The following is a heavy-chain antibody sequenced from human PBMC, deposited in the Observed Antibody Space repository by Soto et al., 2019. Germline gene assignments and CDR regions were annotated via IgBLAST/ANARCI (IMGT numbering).Heavy chain of an antibody. D-gene: IGHD3-9*01. CDR1: VWKVNNYW. CDR2: IFPGDSDT. CDR3: ATQIGLHGFSRYFDY. J-gene: IGHJ4*02. V-gene: IGHV5-51*01. Sequence: ASQKISEEGSVWKVNNYWSAWGRQNNGKGLEWMGIIFPGDSDTVYGPSFQGQVTISVDKSIGTAYLQWSGLKASDTAMYYCATQIGLHGFSRYFDYWGQGTLVTVS.